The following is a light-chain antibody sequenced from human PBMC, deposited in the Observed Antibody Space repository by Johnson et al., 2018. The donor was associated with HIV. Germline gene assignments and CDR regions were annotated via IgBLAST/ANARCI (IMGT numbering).Light chain of an antibody. CDR1: SSNIGNNY. V-gene: IGLV1-51*02. Sequence: QSVLTQPPSVSAAPGQKVTISCSGSSSNIGNNYVSWYQQLPGTAPKLLICENNKRPSGIPDRFSGSKSGTSATLGITGVHTGDEADYYCAAWDSGLSARYVFGPGT. CDR2: ENN. J-gene: IGLJ1*01. CDR3: AAWDSGLSARYV.